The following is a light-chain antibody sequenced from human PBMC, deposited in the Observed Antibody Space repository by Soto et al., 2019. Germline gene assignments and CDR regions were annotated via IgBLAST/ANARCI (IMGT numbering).Light chain of an antibody. CDR1: NSDVGDYNY. J-gene: IGLJ2*01. V-gene: IGLV2-14*01. CDR2: DVF. Sequence: QSALTQPASVSGSPGQSITISCTGTNSDVGDYNYVSWYRQHPGQAPELMIYDVFNRPSGVSNRFSGSKSGNTASLPISGVQVDDEADYYCSSYTSSSTLVFGGGTKLTVL. CDR3: SSYTSSSTLV.